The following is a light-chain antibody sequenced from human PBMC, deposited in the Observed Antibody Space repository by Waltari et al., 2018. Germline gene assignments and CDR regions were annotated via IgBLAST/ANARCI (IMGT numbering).Light chain of an antibody. CDR2: DDY. Sequence: SYELTQPPSVSWSPGQPASITCGGDNFEYELVTLYPHSAGQAPDFLFYDDYDRPSGIPERFSGSNSGNTATLTIRRAEAGDEADYYCQVGDKTNGHVIFGGGTKVTVL. V-gene: IGLV3-21*02. CDR1: NFEYEL. CDR3: QVGDKTNGHVI. J-gene: IGLJ2*01.